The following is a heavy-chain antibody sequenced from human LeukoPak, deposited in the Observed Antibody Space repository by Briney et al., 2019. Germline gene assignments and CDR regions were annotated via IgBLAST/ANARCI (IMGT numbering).Heavy chain of an antibody. D-gene: IGHD2-21*01. CDR1: GGSISSGGYY. CDR3: ARDLFEGFDY. V-gene: IGHV4-31*03. J-gene: IGHJ4*02. Sequence: SQTLSLTCTVSGGSISSGGYYWSWIRQHPGQGLEWIGYIYYSGSTYYNPSLKSRVTISVDTSKNQFSLKLSSVTAADTAVYYCARDLFEGFDYWGQGTLVTVSS. CDR2: IYYSGST.